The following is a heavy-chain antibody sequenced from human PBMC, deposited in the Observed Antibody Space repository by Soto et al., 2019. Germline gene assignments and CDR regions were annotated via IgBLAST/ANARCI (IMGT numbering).Heavy chain of an antibody. V-gene: IGHV1-46*03. CDR1: GYTFTSYY. CDR3: AITTYSGYDAFDI. Sequence: GASVKVSCKASGYTFTSYYMHWVRQAPGQGLEWMGIINPSGGSTSYAQKFQGRVTMTRDTSTSTVYMELSSLRSEDTAVYYCAITTYSGYDAFDIWGQGTMVTVSS. D-gene: IGHD5-12*01. CDR2: INPSGGST. J-gene: IGHJ3*02.